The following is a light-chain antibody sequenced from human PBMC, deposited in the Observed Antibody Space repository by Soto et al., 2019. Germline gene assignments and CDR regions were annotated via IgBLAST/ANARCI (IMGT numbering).Light chain of an antibody. Sequence: ETVLTQSPGTLSLSPGGRATLSCRASQSISSSYLAWYQQKPGQAPGLLIYVASSRATGTPDRFSGSGSGTDFTLTISRVEPEDLALYYCQQYGSSPWTFGQGTKVEI. J-gene: IGKJ1*01. CDR3: QQYGSSPWT. CDR1: QSISSSY. V-gene: IGKV3-20*01. CDR2: VAS.